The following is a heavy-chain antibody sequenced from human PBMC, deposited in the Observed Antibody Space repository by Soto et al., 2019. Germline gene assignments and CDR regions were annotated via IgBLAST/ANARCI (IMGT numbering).Heavy chain of an antibody. CDR3: ARELQGLYYFDY. J-gene: IGHJ4*02. CDR2: INAGNGHT. V-gene: IGHV1-3*01. Sequence: ASVKVSCKASEYTFTSYVMHWVRQAPGQSLEWIGWINAGNGHTKYSRKFQDRVTITRDTSANTAYMELSRLRSEDTAVYYCARELQGLYYFDYWGQGALVTVSS. CDR1: EYTFTSYV. D-gene: IGHD4-4*01.